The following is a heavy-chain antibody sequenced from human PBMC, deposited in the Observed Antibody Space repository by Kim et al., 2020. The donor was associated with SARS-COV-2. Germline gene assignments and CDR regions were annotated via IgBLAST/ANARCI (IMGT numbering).Heavy chain of an antibody. CDR1: GGSISSSNYY. J-gene: IGHJ5*02. CDR3: ARVTIFGLLTENWFDP. Sequence: SETLSLTCSVSGGSISSSNYYWGWIRQPPGKGLEWIGSLYYSGRTHYTPSLKSRVTMSGDASKNHFSLKLSSVTAADTAVYYCARVTIFGLLTENWFDP. CDR2: LYYSGRT. D-gene: IGHD3-3*01. V-gene: IGHV4-39*07.